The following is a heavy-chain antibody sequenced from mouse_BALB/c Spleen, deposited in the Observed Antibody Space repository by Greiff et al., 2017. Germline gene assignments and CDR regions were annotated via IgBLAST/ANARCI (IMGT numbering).Heavy chain of an antibody. D-gene: IGHD2-4*01. J-gene: IGHJ1*01. CDR1: GDSITSGY. Sequence: EVQLQQSGPSLVKPSQTLSLTCSVTGDSITSGYWNWIRKFPGNKLEYMGYISYSGSTYYNPSLKSRISITRDTSKNQYYLQLNSVTIEDTATYYCARPMITTHWYFDVWGAGTTVTVSS. V-gene: IGHV3-8*02. CDR2: ISYSGST. CDR3: ARPMITTHWYFDV.